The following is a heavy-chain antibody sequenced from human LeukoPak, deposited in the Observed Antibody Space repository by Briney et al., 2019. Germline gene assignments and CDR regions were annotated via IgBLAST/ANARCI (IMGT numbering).Heavy chain of an antibody. V-gene: IGHV3-48*03. CDR3: ACPPGYGGY. Sequence: QPGGSLRLSCAASGFTFSGYEMNWVRQAPGKGLEWVSYISSSGSTIYYADSVKGRFTISRDNAKNSLYLQMNSLRAEDTAVYYCACPPGYGGYWGQGTLVTVSS. CDR2: ISSSGSTI. D-gene: IGHD3-10*01. J-gene: IGHJ4*02. CDR1: GFTFSGYE.